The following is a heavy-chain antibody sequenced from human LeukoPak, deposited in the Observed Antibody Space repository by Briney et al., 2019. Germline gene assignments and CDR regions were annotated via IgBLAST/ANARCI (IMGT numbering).Heavy chain of an antibody. CDR3: TTEAYDSSGYYSPRYYYGMDV. CDR2: IRSKAYGGTT. Sequence: GGSLRLSCAASGFTFNNYALSWVRQAPGKGLEWVGFIRSKAYGGTTEYAASVKGRFTISRDDSKSIAYLQMNSLKTEDTAVYYCTTEAYDSSGYYSPRYYYGMDVWGQGTTVTVSS. J-gene: IGHJ6*02. V-gene: IGHV3-49*04. D-gene: IGHD3-22*01. CDR1: GFTFNNYA.